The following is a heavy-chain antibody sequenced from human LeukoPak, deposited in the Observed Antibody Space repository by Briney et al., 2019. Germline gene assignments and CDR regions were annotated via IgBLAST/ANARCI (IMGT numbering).Heavy chain of an antibody. Sequence: SGTLSLTCAVSGGSISSSNWWSWVRQPPGKGLEWIGEIYHSGSTNYNPSLKSRVTISVDTSKNQFSLKLNSVTAADTAVYYCARILYSNNIDYWGQGTLVTVSS. CDR1: GGSISSSNW. V-gene: IGHV4-4*02. D-gene: IGHD2/OR15-2a*01. CDR3: ARILYSNNIDY. CDR2: IYHSGST. J-gene: IGHJ4*02.